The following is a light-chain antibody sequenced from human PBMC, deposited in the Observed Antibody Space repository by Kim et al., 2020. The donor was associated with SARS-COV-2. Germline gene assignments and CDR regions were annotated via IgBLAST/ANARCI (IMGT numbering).Light chain of an antibody. V-gene: IGKV3-15*01. CDR3: HQYNNWPRT. Sequence: EVIMTQSSASLSVSPGDTATLSCRASQFVSGNLAWYRQKPGQAPRLLIYNTDTRANGIPARVSGSGSGTEFTLTISSLQSEDFALYYCHQYNNWPRTFGQGTKVDIK. J-gene: IGKJ1*01. CDR1: QFVSGN. CDR2: NTD.